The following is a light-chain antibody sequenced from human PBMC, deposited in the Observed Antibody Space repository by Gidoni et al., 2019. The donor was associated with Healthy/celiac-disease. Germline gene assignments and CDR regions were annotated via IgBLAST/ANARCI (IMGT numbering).Light chain of an antibody. CDR1: QSVSTN. CDR3: QQYNNWPYT. V-gene: IGKV3-15*01. CDR2: GSS. Sequence: EIVMTQSPATLSVSPGERATLSCMPSQSVSTNLAWYQQKPGQAPRLLIYGSSTRATGILARFSGSGSGTEFTLTISSLQSEDFAVYYCQQYNNWPYTFGQGTKLEIK. J-gene: IGKJ2*01.